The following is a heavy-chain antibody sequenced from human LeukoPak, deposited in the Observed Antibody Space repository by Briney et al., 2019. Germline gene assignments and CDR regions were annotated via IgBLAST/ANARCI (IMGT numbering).Heavy chain of an antibody. CDR2: IKQDGSEK. Sequence: GGSLRLSCAASGFTFSSYWMSWARQAPGKGLEWVANIKQDGSEKYYVDSVKGRFTISRDNAKNSLYLQMNSLRAEDTAVYYCARDSSSWYPPRDYYYGMDVWGQGTTVTVSS. J-gene: IGHJ6*02. CDR3: ARDSSSWYPPRDYYYGMDV. D-gene: IGHD6-13*01. CDR1: GFTFSSYW. V-gene: IGHV3-7*01.